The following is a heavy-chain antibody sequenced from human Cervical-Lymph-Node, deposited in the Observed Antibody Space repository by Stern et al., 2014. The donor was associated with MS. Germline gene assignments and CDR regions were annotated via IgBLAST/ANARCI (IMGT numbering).Heavy chain of an antibody. CDR1: GGSISSGGYY. Sequence: VQLEESGPGLVKPSQTLSLTCTVSGGSISSGGYYWSWIRQHPGQGLEWIGDIYYSGSTYYNPSLKSRVTISVDTSKNQFSLKLSSVTAADTAVYYCARERDDFWSGYTYGMDVWGQGTTVTVSS. CDR3: ARERDDFWSGYTYGMDV. V-gene: IGHV4-31*03. J-gene: IGHJ6*02. CDR2: IYYSGST. D-gene: IGHD3-3*01.